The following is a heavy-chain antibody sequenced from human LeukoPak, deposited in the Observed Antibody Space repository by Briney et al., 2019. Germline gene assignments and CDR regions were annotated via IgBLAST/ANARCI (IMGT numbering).Heavy chain of an antibody. CDR1: GFTFSSYW. D-gene: IGHD5-24*01. CDR3: AREAEMATIADI. CDR2: IKQDGSEK. V-gene: IGHV3-7*01. J-gene: IGHJ3*02. Sequence: PGGSLRLSCAASGFTFSSYWMSWVRQAPGKGLEWVANIKQDGSEKYYVDSVRGRFTISRDNAKNSLYLQTNSLRAEDTAVYYCAREAEMATIADIWGQGTMVTVSS.